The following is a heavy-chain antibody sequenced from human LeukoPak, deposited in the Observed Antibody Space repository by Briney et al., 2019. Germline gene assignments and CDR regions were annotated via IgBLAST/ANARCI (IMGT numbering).Heavy chain of an antibody. J-gene: IGHJ4*02. V-gene: IGHV1-46*01. CDR3: ARWGGYYDSSGTFDY. Sequence: ASVKVSCKASVYTFTIYYMHWVRQAPGQGLEWMGIINPSGGSTSYAQKFQGRVTMTRDTSTSTVYMELSSLRSEDTAVYYCARWGGYYDSSGTFDYWGQGTLVTVSS. D-gene: IGHD3-22*01. CDR1: VYTFTIYY. CDR2: INPSGGST.